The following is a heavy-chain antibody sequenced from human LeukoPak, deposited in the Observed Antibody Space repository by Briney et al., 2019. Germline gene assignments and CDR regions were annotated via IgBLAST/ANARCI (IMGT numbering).Heavy chain of an antibody. D-gene: IGHD2-15*01. J-gene: IGHJ4*02. CDR3: AGPLSGYCSGGSCYSY. CDR1: GFTFSSYW. Sequence: PTGGSLRLSCAASGFTFSSYWMHWVRQAPGKGLVWVSRINSDGSSTSYADSVKGRFTISSDNSKNTLYLQMNSLRAEDTAVYYCAGPLSGYCSGGSCYSYWGQGTLVTVSS. CDR2: INSDGSST. V-gene: IGHV3-74*01.